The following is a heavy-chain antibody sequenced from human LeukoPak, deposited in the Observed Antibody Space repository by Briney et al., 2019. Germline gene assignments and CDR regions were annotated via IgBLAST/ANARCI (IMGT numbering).Heavy chain of an antibody. CDR2: IYYSGST. V-gene: IGHV4-59*01. Sequence: SETLSLTCTVSGGSISTYYWSWIRRPPGKGLEWIGYIYYSGSTNYNPSLKSRVTISVDTSKNQFSLNLSSVTAADTAVYYCARDYSNYIMDYWGQGILVTVSS. CDR1: GGSISTYY. J-gene: IGHJ4*02. D-gene: IGHD4-11*01. CDR3: ARDYSNYIMDY.